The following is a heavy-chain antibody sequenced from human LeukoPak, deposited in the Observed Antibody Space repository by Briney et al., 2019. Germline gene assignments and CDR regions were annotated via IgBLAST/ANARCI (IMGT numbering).Heavy chain of an antibody. D-gene: IGHD2-2*01. J-gene: IGHJ4*02. Sequence: SETLSLTCAVYGGSFSGYYWSWIRQPPGKGLEWIGEINHSGSTNYNPSLKSRVTISVDTFKNQFSLKLSSVTAADTAVYYCARVCPIVVVPAARYYFDYWGQGTLVTVSS. CDR1: GGSFSGYY. CDR2: INHSGST. CDR3: ARVCPIVVVPAARYYFDY. V-gene: IGHV4-34*01.